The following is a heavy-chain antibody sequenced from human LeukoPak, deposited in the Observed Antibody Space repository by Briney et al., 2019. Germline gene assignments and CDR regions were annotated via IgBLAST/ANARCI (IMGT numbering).Heavy chain of an antibody. D-gene: IGHD6-6*01. CDR2: IWYDGSNK. CDR3: AKETSIGGAFDI. CDR1: GFTFSSYG. V-gene: IGHV3-33*06. Sequence: PGRSLRLSCAASGFTFSSYGMHWVRQAPGKGLEWVAVIWYDGSNKYYADSVKGRFTISRDNSKNTLYLQMNSLRAEDTAVYYCAKETSIGGAFDIWGQGTMVTVSS. J-gene: IGHJ3*02.